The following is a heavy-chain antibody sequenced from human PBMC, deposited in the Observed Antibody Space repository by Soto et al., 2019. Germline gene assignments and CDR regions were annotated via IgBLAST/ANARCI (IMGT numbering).Heavy chain of an antibody. J-gene: IGHJ6*02. Sequence: QVQLVESGGGVVQPGRSLRLSCAASGFTFSSYGMHWVRQAPGKGLEWVAVISYDGSNKYYADSAKGRFTISRDNSKNTLYLQMNSLRAEDTAVYYCAKDSDYYYGMDVWGQGTTVTVSS. CDR2: ISYDGSNK. V-gene: IGHV3-30*18. CDR1: GFTFSSYG. CDR3: AKDSDYYYGMDV.